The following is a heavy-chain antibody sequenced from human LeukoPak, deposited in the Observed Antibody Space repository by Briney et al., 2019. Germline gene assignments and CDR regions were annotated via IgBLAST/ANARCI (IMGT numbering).Heavy chain of an antibody. V-gene: IGHV1-69*01. D-gene: IGHD2-2*01. CDR3: ARREVVVVPAAPPDYYGMDV. J-gene: IGHJ6*04. CDR2: IIPIFGTA. CDR1: GGTFSIYA. Sequence: SVKVSFKGSGGTFSIYAISWVRQAPGQGLEWMGGIIPIFGTANYAQKFQGRVTITADESTSTAYMELSSLRSEDTAVYYCARREVVVVPAAPPDYYGMDVWGKGTTVTVSS.